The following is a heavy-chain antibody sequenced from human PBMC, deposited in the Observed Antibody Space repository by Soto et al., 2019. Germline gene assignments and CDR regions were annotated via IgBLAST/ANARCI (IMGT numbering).Heavy chain of an antibody. D-gene: IGHD1-7*01. CDR2: IDPSDSYT. CDR1: GYSFTSYR. CDR3: ARRSGTTGMDYYYYGMDV. Sequence: GESLKISCKGSGYSFTSYRIGWVRQMPGKGLEWMGRIDPSDSYTNYSPSFQGHVTISADKSISTAYLQWSSLKASDTAMYYCARRSGTTGMDYYYYGMDVWGQGTTVTVSS. J-gene: IGHJ6*02. V-gene: IGHV5-10-1*01.